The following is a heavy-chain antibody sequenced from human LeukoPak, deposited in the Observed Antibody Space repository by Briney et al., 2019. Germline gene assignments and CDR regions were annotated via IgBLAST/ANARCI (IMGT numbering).Heavy chain of an antibody. V-gene: IGHV1-18*01. Sequence: ASVKVSCKASGYTFTSYGISWVRQAPGQGLERMGWISAYNGNTNYAQKLQGRVTMTTDTSTSTAYMELRSLRSDDTAVYYCARDFGGELSLYSDYWGQGTLVTVSS. D-gene: IGHD3-16*02. CDR1: GYTFTSYG. CDR2: ISAYNGNT. J-gene: IGHJ4*02. CDR3: ARDFGGELSLYSDY.